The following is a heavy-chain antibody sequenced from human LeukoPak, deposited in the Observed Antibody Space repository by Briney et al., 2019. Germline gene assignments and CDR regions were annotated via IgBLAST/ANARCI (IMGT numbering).Heavy chain of an antibody. CDR2: ISSSSSYT. CDR1: GFTFSDYY. J-gene: IGHJ2*01. D-gene: IGHD3-10*01. CDR3: ARDRLLWFGELLNDWYFDL. V-gene: IGHV3-11*06. Sequence: GGSLRLSCAASGFTFSDYYMSWIRQAPGKGLEWVSYISSSSSYTNYADSVKGRFTISRDNAKNSLYLQMNSLRAEDTAVYYCARDRLLWFGELLNDWYFDLWGRGTLVTVSS.